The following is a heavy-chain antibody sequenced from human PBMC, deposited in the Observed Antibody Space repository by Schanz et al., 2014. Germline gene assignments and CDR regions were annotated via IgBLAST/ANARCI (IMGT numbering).Heavy chain of an antibody. Sequence: QVQLQESGPGLVEPSQTLSLTCTVSGDSISSAYWSWIRQHPGKGLELIGVIYYRGNTYYNPSLKRRGSISLDPSKTQFFLNLNSLTAADTAVYYCARVPEPGWFDPWGQGTLVTVSS. J-gene: IGHJ5*02. D-gene: IGHD1-26*01. CDR2: IYYRGNT. CDR3: ARVPEPGWFDP. V-gene: IGHV4-31*03. CDR1: GDSISSAY.